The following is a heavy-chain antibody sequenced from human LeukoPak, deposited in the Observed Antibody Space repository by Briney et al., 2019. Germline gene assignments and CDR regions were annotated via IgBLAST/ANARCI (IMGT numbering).Heavy chain of an antibody. CDR1: GFTFSDFA. V-gene: IGHV3-23*01. D-gene: IGHD3-16*01. Sequence: GGSLRLSCVASGFTFSDFAMSWVRQAPGKGLEWVSSLSGGSSNTYSADSVKGRFTISRDNSRNTLYLQMNSPRGEDTAVYYCTRLIPRGPFDIWGQGTLVTVSS. CDR2: LSGGSSNT. CDR3: TRLIPRGPFDI. J-gene: IGHJ3*02.